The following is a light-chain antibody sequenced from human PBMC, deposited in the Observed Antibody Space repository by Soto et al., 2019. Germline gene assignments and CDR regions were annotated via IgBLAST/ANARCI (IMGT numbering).Light chain of an antibody. CDR1: QDITSN. Sequence: AIRMTQSPSSLSASTGDRVTITCRASQDITSNLAWYQQKPGKVPKLLMYGASTLHSGVSSRFSGSGSGTEFTLTISSLQPDDFATYYCQQSYSTPVTFGQGTKVDIK. CDR3: QQSYSTPVT. J-gene: IGKJ1*01. V-gene: IGKV1-8*01. CDR2: GAS.